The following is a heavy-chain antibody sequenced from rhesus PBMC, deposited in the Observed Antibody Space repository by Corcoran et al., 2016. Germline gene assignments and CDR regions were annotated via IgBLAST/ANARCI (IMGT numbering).Heavy chain of an antibody. CDR3: AKELPYSSSYAFDY. CDR1: GFTFSSYG. J-gene: IGHJ4*01. Sequence: EVQLVETGGGLVQPGGSLKLSCAASGFTFSSYGMSWVRQAPGKGLEWVSAINSGGGSTYYADSVKGRFTISRDNSKNTLSLQMNSLRAEDTAVYYCAKELPYSSSYAFDYWGQGVLVTVSS. V-gene: IGHV3S5*01. CDR2: INSGGGST. D-gene: IGHD6-43*01.